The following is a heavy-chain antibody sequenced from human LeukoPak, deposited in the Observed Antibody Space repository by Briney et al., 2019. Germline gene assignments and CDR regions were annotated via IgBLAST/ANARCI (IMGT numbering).Heavy chain of an antibody. Sequence: SVKVSCKASGGTFSSYAISWVRQAPGEGLEWMGGIIPIFGTANYAQKFQGRVTITADKSTSTAYMELSSLRSEDTAVYYCFVGSTQYCSSTSCRRGSIDYWGQGTLVTVSS. D-gene: IGHD2-2*01. CDR3: FVGSTQYCSSTSCRRGSIDY. CDR1: GGTFSSYA. V-gene: IGHV1-69*06. J-gene: IGHJ4*02. CDR2: IIPIFGTA.